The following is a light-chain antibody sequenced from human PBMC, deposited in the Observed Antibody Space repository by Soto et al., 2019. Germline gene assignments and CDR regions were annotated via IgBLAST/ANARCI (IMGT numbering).Light chain of an antibody. J-gene: IGKJ1*01. Sequence: EIVLTQSPATLSLSPGERATLSCRASESVSSYLAWYQQKPGQAPRLLIYDASNRATGIPARFSGSGSGTDFTLTISRLEPEDFAVYYCQQYGSSPTTFGQGTKVDNK. CDR1: ESVSSY. V-gene: IGKV3-11*01. CDR2: DAS. CDR3: QQYGSSPTT.